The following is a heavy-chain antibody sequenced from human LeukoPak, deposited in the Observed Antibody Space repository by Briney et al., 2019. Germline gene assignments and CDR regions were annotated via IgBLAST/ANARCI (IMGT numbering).Heavy chain of an antibody. CDR3: AKPGGGGYYGD. D-gene: IGHD3-22*01. CDR2: LYSGGGT. Sequence: GGSLRLSCAASGFSVRSNYMSWLRQAPGKGLEWISVLYSGGGTHYADSVKGRFTISRDNSKNTLYPQMNSLRAEDTAVYYCAKPGGGGYYGDWGQGTLVTVSS. CDR1: GFSVRSNY. V-gene: IGHV3-53*01. J-gene: IGHJ4*02.